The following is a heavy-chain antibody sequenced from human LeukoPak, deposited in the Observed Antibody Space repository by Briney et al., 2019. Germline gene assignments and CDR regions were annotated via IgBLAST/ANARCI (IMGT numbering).Heavy chain of an antibody. CDR1: GGSISSYY. CDR3: ARRGIAAAGYDY. V-gene: IGHV4-59*08. D-gene: IGHD6-13*01. J-gene: IGHJ4*02. CDR2: IYYSGST. Sequence: PSETLSLTCTVSGGSISSYYWSWIRQPPGKGLEWIGYIYYSGSTNYNPSLKSRVTISVDTSKNQFSLKLSSVTAADTAVYYCARRGIAAAGYDYWGQGPLVTVSS.